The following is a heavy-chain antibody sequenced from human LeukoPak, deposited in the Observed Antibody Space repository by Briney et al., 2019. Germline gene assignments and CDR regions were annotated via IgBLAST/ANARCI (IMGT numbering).Heavy chain of an antibody. J-gene: IGHJ4*02. CDR2: IYQSGTT. CDR3: ATYFYGDYALHYFDY. D-gene: IGHD4-17*01. V-gene: IGHV4-59*12. CDR1: GGSISSYY. Sequence: SETLSLTCSVSGGSISSYYWSWIRQPPGKGLEWIGEIYQSGTTNYKPSLKSRVTMSLDKSRNLSSLQLSSVTAADTAVYYCATYFYGDYALHYFDYWGQGALVTVSS.